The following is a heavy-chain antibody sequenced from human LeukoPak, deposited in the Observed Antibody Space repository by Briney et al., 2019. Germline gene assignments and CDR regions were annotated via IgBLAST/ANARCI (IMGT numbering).Heavy chain of an antibody. V-gene: IGHV4-39*01. CDR1: GGSSSSSSYY. Sequence: SETLSLTCTVSGGSSSSSSYYLGWIRQPPGKGLEWIGSIYYSGSTYYNPSLKSRVTISVDTSKNQFSLKLSSVTAADTAVYYCARLNYYYGMDVWGQGTTVTVSS. CDR2: IYYSGST. CDR3: ARLNYYYGMDV. J-gene: IGHJ6*02.